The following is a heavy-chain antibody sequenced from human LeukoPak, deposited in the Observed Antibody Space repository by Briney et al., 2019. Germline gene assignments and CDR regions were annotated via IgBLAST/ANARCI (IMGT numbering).Heavy chain of an antibody. Sequence: SVKVSCKASGGTFSSYAISWVRQAPGQGLEWMGGIIPIFGTANYAQKFQGRVTMTEDTSTDTAYMELSSLRSEDTAVYYCATGVGATPDYYYYGMDVWGQGTTVTVSS. J-gene: IGHJ6*02. CDR1: GGTFSSYA. V-gene: IGHV1-69*06. CDR3: ATGVGATPDYYYYGMDV. D-gene: IGHD1-26*01. CDR2: IIPIFGTA.